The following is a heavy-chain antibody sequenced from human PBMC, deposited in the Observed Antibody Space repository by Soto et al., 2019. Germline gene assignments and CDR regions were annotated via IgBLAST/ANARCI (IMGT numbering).Heavy chain of an antibody. CDR1: GGTFRTSA. Sequence: QVQLVQSGAEVKKPGSSVKVSCKTSGGTFRTSAISWVRQAPGQGLEWMGGIMPVLPTPDYAQKFQGRATXTXYXXTGTANRELSSIRSEDTAVYYGARENARQQVGGNCYYIMDVWGQGTTVTVSS. D-gene: IGHD6-25*01. CDR3: ARENARQQVGGNCYYIMDV. V-gene: IGHV1-69*05. J-gene: IGHJ6*01. CDR2: IMPVLPTP.